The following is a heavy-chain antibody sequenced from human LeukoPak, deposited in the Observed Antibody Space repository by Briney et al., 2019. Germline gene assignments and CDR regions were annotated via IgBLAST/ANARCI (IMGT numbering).Heavy chain of an antibody. Sequence: GGSLRVSCAASGFTFSTYAMIWVRQAPGKGLEWVSVIGGSGSYTYYADSVKGRFTISRDNSKDTLYLQMNSLRPEDTAVYYCARDWYDYWGQGTLVTVSS. CDR3: ARDWYDY. D-gene: IGHD6-13*01. CDR2: IGGSGSYT. J-gene: IGHJ4*02. V-gene: IGHV3-23*01. CDR1: GFTFSTYA.